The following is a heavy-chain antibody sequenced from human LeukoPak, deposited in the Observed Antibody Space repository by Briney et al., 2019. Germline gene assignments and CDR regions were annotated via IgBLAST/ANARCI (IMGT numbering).Heavy chain of an antibody. V-gene: IGHV3-21*01. D-gene: IGHD3-22*01. CDR3: ARVGYHYDSSGYYHFGY. Sequence: PGGSLRLSCAASGFTFSSYSMNWVSQAPGKWLEWVSSISSSSSYIYYADSVKGRFTISRDNAKNSLYLQMNSLRAEDTAVYYCARVGYHYDSSGYYHFGYWGQGTLVTVSS. CDR1: GFTFSSYS. CDR2: ISSSSSYI. J-gene: IGHJ4*02.